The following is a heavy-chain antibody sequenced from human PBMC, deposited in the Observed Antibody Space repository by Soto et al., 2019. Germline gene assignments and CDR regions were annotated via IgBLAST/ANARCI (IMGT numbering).Heavy chain of an antibody. V-gene: IGHV1-69*13. CDR3: ARVLYYASGSYSPSAMDV. J-gene: IGHJ6*02. CDR2: VSPLFGAA. D-gene: IGHD3-10*01. Sequence: SVKVSCKASGGSLKGYGIGWVRQAPGQGLEWMGGVSPLFGAANYAQKFQARVTIIADASTSTVNMELSSLTSEDTALYYCARVLYYASGSYSPSAMDVWGQGTPVSVSS. CDR1: GGSLKGYG.